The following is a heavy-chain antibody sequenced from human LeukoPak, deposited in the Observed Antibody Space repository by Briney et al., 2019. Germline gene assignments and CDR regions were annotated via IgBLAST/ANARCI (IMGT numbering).Heavy chain of an antibody. D-gene: IGHD3-10*01. CDR2: INHSGST. Sequence: PSETLSLTCTVSGGSISSYYWSWIRQPPGKGLEWIGEINHSGSTNYNPSLKSRVTISVDTSKNQFSLKLSSVTAADTAVYYCARDGSGSAAFDIWGQGTMVTVSS. J-gene: IGHJ3*02. V-gene: IGHV4-34*01. CDR1: GGSISSYY. CDR3: ARDGSGSAAFDI.